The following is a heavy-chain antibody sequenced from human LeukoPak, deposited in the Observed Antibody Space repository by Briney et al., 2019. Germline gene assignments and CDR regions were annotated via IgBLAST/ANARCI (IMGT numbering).Heavy chain of an antibody. J-gene: IGHJ4*02. CDR2: LSRSTTII. CDR3: ARSGWYDDFDY. CDR1: GFNFNIYS. Sequence: GGSLRLSCAASGFNFNIYSMNWVRQAPGKGLEWISYLSRSTTIIYYADSVKGRFTISRDNAKNSLYLQTNSLRAEDTAIYYCARSGWYDDFDYLGQGTLVTVSS. V-gene: IGHV3-48*01. D-gene: IGHD6-19*01.